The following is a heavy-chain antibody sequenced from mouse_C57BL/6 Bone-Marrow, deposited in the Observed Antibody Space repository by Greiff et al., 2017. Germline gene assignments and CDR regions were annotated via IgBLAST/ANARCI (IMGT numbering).Heavy chain of an antibody. CDR3: ARGRSNPYYYAMDY. CDR1: GYAFTNYL. V-gene: IGHV1-54*01. Sequence: QVQLKESGAELVRPGTSVKVSCKASGYAFTNYLIEWVKQRPGQGLEWIGVINPGSGGTNYNEKFKGKATLTADKSSSTAYMQLSSLTSEDSAVYVCARGRSNPYYYAMDYWGQGTSVTVSS. J-gene: IGHJ4*01. D-gene: IGHD2-5*01. CDR2: INPGSGGT.